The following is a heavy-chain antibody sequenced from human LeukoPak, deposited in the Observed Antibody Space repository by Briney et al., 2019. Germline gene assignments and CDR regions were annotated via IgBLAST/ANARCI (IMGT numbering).Heavy chain of an antibody. D-gene: IGHD3-16*01. CDR1: GGSISSYY. J-gene: IGHJ5*02. CDR3: ARDYDRGNWFDP. CDR2: IYYSGST. Sequence: SETLSLTCTVSGGSISSYYWSWIRQPPGKGLEWIGYIYYSGSTNYNPSLKSRVTISVDTSKNQFSLKLSSVTAADTAVYYCARDYDRGNWFDPWGQGTLVTVSS. V-gene: IGHV4-59*01.